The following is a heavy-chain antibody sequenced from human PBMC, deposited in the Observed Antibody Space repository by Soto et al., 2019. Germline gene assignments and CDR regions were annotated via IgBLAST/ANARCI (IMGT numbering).Heavy chain of an antibody. D-gene: IGHD2-8*02. CDR3: AKGPGLVASSGSPDS. J-gene: IGHJ4*02. V-gene: IGHV3-9*01. Sequence: EVQLVESGGGLVQPGRSLRLSCAASGFTFDDFAMHWVRQPPGKGLEWVSGISWNSASIVYAASVKGRFTISRDNAKYSLYLQLDSLGVEDTAFYYCAKGPGLVASSGSPDSWGQGTLVSVSS. CDR2: ISWNSASI. CDR1: GFTFDDFA.